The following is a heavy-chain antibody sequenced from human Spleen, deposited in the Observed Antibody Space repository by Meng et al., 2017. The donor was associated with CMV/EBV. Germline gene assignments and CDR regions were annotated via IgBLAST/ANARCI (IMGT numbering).Heavy chain of an antibody. V-gene: IGHV1-2*02. Sequence: VKVSSKAYGNTFTDYYMHWVGQAPGQGLEWMGWINPNSGGTNYAQKFQGRVTMTRDTSISTTYMELSRLRSDDTAVYYCARDRGGDYWGQGALVTVSS. CDR3: ARDRGGDY. CDR1: GNTFTDYY. J-gene: IGHJ4*02. CDR2: INPNSGGT. D-gene: IGHD3-10*01.